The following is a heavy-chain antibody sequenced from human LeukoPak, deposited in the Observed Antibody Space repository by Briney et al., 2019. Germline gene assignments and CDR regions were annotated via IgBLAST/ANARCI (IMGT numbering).Heavy chain of an antibody. D-gene: IGHD2-21*01. CDR2: ISSTSGSTI. CDR3: ARSLSGMLFHY. Sequence: PGGSLRLSCAASGFTFSSYEMNWVRQAPGKGLEWVSYISSTSGSTIYYADSVKGRFTISRDNAKNSLYLQMNSLRAEDTAVYYCARSLSGMLFHYWGQGTLVTVSS. J-gene: IGHJ4*02. V-gene: IGHV3-48*03. CDR1: GFTFSSYE.